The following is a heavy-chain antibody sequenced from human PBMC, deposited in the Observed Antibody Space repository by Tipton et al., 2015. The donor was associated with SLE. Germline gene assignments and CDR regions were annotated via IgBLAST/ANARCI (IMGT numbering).Heavy chain of an antibody. J-gene: IGHJ4*02. Sequence: GLVKPSETLSLTCAVYGGSFSGYYGSWIRQPPGKGLEWIGEMSHSGGTNYNPSLKSRVTISVDTSKNQFSLKLSSVTAADTALYYCARGVDRWLFRDWGQGTLVTVSS. CDR3: ARGVDRWLFRD. D-gene: IGHD6-19*01. CDR2: MSHSGGT. V-gene: IGHV4-34*01. CDR1: GGSFSGYY.